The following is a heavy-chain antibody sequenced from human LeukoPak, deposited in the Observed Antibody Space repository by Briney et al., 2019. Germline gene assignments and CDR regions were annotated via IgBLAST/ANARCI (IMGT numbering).Heavy chain of an antibody. Sequence: AGGSLRLSCAASGCTFSSYARSWVRQAPGKGLEWVSAISGSGGSTYYADSVKGRFTISRDNSKNTLYLQMNSLRAEDTAVYYCAKGNRITIFGVVMVDYYYYMDVWGKGTTVTVSS. D-gene: IGHD3-3*01. CDR3: AKGNRITIFGVVMVDYYYYMDV. V-gene: IGHV3-23*01. J-gene: IGHJ6*03. CDR1: GCTFSSYA. CDR2: ISGSGGST.